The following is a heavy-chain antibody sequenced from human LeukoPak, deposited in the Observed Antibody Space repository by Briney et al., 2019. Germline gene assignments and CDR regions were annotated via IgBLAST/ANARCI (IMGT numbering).Heavy chain of an antibody. CDR1: GFTFSSYS. Sequence: GGSLRLSCAASGFTFSSYSMNWVRQAPGKGLEWVSYISSSSSTIYYADSVKGRFTISRDNAKNSLYLQMNSLRAEDTAVCYCASFVGGYSSVIDYWGQGTLVTVSS. V-gene: IGHV3-48*04. CDR2: ISSSSSTI. CDR3: ASFVGGYSSVIDY. J-gene: IGHJ4*02. D-gene: IGHD6-19*01.